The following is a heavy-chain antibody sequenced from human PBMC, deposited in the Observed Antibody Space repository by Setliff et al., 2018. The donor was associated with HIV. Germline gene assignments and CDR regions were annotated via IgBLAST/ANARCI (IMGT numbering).Heavy chain of an antibody. J-gene: IGHJ4*02. V-gene: IGHV3-7*01. CDR3: ASILFSSGWSKPIVGVDS. Sequence: GGSLRLSCAASGFTFSDYWMSWVRQAPGKGLEWVANIKQDGSENSYVGSVRGRFTISRDNSKNTLYLQMNSLRAEDTAVYYCASILFSSGWSKPIVGVDSWGQGRLVTVSS. CDR2: IKQDGSEN. CDR1: GFTFSDYW. D-gene: IGHD6-19*01.